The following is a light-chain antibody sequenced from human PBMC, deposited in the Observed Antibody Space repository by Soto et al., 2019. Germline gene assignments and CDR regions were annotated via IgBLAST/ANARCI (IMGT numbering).Light chain of an antibody. CDR2: AAS. J-gene: IGKJ1*01. CDR1: QSVATY. CDR3: HQYDNWPRT. Sequence: EIVLTQSPATLSLSPGERATLSCRASQSVATYVAWYQQKPGQAPRLLIYAASARAAGLPARFSGSGSGTEFTLTISGLQSGDFAFYYCHQYDNWPRTFGQGTKV. V-gene: IGKV3-15*01.